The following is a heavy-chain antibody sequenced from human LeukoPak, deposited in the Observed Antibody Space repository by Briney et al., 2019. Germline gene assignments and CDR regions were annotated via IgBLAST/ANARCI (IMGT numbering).Heavy chain of an antibody. CDR3: ARWASISRQPGGFFDH. CDR2: FCLGRDT. J-gene: IGHJ4*02. V-gene: IGHV4-38-2*02. Sequence: SETLSLTCTVPGDSVTNDFFWGWVRQPPGKELEWIGSFCLGRDTYYRPSLKSRVTISVDTSKNQFSLNLNSVTAADTAVYYCARWASISRQPGGFFDHWGRGTLVTVSS. D-gene: IGHD3-16*01. CDR1: GDSVTNDFF.